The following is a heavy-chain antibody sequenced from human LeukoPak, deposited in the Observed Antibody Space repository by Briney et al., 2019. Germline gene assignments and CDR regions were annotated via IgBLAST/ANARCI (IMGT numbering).Heavy chain of an antibody. J-gene: IGHJ5*02. CDR2: ISAYNGNT. D-gene: IGHD3-10*01. Sequence: ASVTVSCTASGYTFTSYGISWVRQAPGQGLEWMGWISAYNGNTHYPQTLQGRVTMTTDTSTSTAYMELRSLRSDDTAVYYCARDGDLNWFDPWGQGTLVTVSS. CDR3: ARDGDLNWFDP. V-gene: IGHV1-18*01. CDR1: GYTFTSYG.